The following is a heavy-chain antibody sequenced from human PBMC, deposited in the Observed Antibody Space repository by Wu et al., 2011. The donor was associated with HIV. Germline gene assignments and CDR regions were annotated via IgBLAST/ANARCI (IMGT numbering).Heavy chain of an antibody. CDR2: INPSDNRV. J-gene: IGHJ3*02. CDR3: ANRNRVGNMEAFDI. V-gene: IGHV1-46*03. D-gene: IGHD1-1*01. Sequence: QVQLVQSGAEVKKPGASVKVSCKASGYTFTTYYIHWVRQAHGQGLEWVGVINPSDNRVSYAQRFQGRVTMTRDTSTNTVYMELRSLKSEGTAVYFCANRNRVGNMEAFDIWAKGQRSSSLQ. CDR1: GYTFTTYY.